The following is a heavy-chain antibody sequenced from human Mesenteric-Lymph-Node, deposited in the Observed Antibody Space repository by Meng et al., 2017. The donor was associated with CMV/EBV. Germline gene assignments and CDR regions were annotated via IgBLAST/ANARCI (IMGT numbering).Heavy chain of an antibody. V-gene: IGHV4-61*08. CDR1: GGSVTSDDYY. D-gene: IGHD2-2*01. CDR3: ARNSSSIPAFDS. CDR2: IYYTGSP. Sequence: SETLSLTCSVSGGSVTSDDYYWSWIRQSPGKGLEWIGTIYYTGSPYYNPSLKSRLTISRDTSKNQFSLELHSVTAADTALYFCARNSSSIPAFDSWGPGTLVTVSS. J-gene: IGHJ4*02.